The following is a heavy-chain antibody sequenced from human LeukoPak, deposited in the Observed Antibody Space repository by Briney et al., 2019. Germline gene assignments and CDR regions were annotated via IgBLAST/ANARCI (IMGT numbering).Heavy chain of an antibody. Sequence: PSQTLSLTCTVSGGSISSGGYYWSWIRQPPGKGLEWIGYIYHSGSTYYNPSLKSRVTISVDRSKNQFSLKLSSVTAADTAVYYCARRGLEWLLPIYFDYWGQGTLVTVSS. V-gene: IGHV4-30-2*01. CDR2: IYHSGST. CDR1: GGSISSGGYY. D-gene: IGHD3-3*01. J-gene: IGHJ4*02. CDR3: ARRGLEWLLPIYFDY.